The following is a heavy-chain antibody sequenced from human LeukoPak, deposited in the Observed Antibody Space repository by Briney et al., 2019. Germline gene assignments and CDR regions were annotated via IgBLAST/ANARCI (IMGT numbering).Heavy chain of an antibody. J-gene: IGHJ3*02. V-gene: IGHV3-30-3*01. CDR1: GFTFSSYA. CDR2: ISYDGSNK. Sequence: GGSLRLSCAASGFTFSSYAMHWVRQAPGKGLEWVAVISYDGSNKYYADSEKGRFIISRDNFKNTVNLEMSSLRAEDTAVYYCVPEGFDIWGQGTMVTVSS. CDR3: VPEGFDI.